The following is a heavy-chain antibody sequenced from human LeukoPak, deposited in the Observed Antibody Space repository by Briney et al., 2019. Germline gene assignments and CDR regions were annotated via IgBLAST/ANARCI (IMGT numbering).Heavy chain of an antibody. CDR2: ISYDGNNK. CDR3: AKDQSYSGTYYPFDY. D-gene: IGHD1-26*01. V-gene: IGHV3-30*18. J-gene: IGHJ4*02. CDR1: GFTFSNYG. Sequence: PGGSLRLSCAASGFTFSNYGMHWVRQAPGKGLEWVAVISYDGNNKCYADSVQGRFTISRDNSKNTLYLQMNSLRAEETAVYYCAKDQSYSGTYYPFDYWGQGTLVTVSS.